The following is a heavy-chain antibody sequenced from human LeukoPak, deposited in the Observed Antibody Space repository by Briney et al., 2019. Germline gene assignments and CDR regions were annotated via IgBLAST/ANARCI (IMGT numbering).Heavy chain of an antibody. D-gene: IGHD4-17*01. CDR3: ARGGHDYVLT. J-gene: IGHJ5*02. CDR1: GGSISSYY. CDR2: ISYSGNT. V-gene: IGHV4-59*01. Sequence: SETLSLTCTVSGGSISSYYWSWIRQPPGKRLEWIGYISYSGNTNYSPSLKSRATISLDTSNQFSLKLRSVTAADTAVYYCARGGHDYVLTWGQGTLVTVSS.